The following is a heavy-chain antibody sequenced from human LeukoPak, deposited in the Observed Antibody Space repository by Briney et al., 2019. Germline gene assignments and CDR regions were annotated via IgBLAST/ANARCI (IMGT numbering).Heavy chain of an antibody. J-gene: IGHJ6*03. V-gene: IGHV1-8*03. CDR3: ARGRDYMDV. CDR2: MNPNSGNT. Sequence: ASVKVSCKASGGTFSSYAISWVRQAPGQALEWMGWMNPNSGNTGYAQKFQGRVTITRNTSISTAYMELSSLRSEDTGVYYCARGRDYMDVWGKGTTVTVSS. CDR1: GGTFSSYA.